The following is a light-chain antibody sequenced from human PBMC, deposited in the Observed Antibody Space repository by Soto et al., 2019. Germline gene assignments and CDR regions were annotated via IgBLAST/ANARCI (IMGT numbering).Light chain of an antibody. V-gene: IGKV3-20*01. CDR3: QQYGTSPRT. CDR1: QSLSSAY. J-gene: IGKJ1*01. CDR2: AAS. Sequence: EIMLTQSPDTLSLSPGERATLSCRASQSLSSAYLVWYQQKPGQAPRLLMFAASSRATGTQDRFSVSGSGTDFTLTISRLEPKDFAVYYCQQYGTSPRTFGQGTKVEIK.